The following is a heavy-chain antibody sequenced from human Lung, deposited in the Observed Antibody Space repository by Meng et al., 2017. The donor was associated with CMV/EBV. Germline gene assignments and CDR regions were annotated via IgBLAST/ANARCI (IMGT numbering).Heavy chain of an antibody. V-gene: IGHV3-23*01. CDR1: GFIFSDYI. CDR3: AKALNSGRPNS. J-gene: IGHJ4*02. CDR2: ISENGGSP. Sequence: GESXKISCAASGFIFSDYIMSWVRQAPGRGLEWVSAISENGGSPYYADSVKGRFTISRDNSKNTVSLQMDSLGVEDTDTYYCAKALNSGRPNSWGQGTLVTVSS. D-gene: IGHD6-6*01.